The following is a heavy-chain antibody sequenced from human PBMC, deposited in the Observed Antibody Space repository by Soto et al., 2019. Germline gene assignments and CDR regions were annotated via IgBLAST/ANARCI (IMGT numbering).Heavy chain of an antibody. D-gene: IGHD6-19*01. CDR2: IIPIFGTA. Sequence: SVKVSCKASGGTFSSYAISWVRQAPGQGLEWMGGIIPIFGTANYAQKFQGRVTITADESTSTAYMELSSLRSEDTAVYYCATRYSSGWYWGHDAFDIWGQGTMVTVSS. V-gene: IGHV1-69*13. J-gene: IGHJ3*02. CDR1: GGTFSSYA. CDR3: ATRYSSGWYWGHDAFDI.